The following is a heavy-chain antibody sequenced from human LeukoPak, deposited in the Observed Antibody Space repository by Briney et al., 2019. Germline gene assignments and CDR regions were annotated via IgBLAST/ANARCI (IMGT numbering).Heavy chain of an antibody. J-gene: IGHJ4*02. CDR2: MNPNSGNT. V-gene: IGHV1-8*01. Sequence: GASVKVSCKASGYTFTSYDINWVRQATGQGLEWMGWMNPNSGNTGYAQKFQGRVTMTRNTSISTAYMELSSLRSEDTAVYYCATDDSSGYYYGILFDYWGQGTLVTVSS. CDR1: GYTFTSYD. D-gene: IGHD3-22*01. CDR3: ATDDSSGYYYGILFDY.